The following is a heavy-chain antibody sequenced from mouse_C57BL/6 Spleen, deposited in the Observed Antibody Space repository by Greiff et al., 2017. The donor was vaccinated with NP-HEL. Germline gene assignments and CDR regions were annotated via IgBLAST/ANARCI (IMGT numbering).Heavy chain of an antibody. CDR3: AREGNDGYYLNAMDY. CDR1: GYTFTSYW. D-gene: IGHD2-3*01. Sequence: VQLQQPGAELVRPGSSVKLSCKASGYTFTSYWMDWVKQRPGQGLEWIGNIYPSDSETHYNQKFKDKATLTVDKSSSTAYMQLSSLTSEDSAVYYCAREGNDGYYLNAMDYWGQGTSVTVSS. CDR2: IYPSDSET. J-gene: IGHJ4*01. V-gene: IGHV1-61*01.